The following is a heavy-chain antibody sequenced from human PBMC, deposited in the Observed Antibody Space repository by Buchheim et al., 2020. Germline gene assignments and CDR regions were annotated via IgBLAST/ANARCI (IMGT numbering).Heavy chain of an antibody. CDR1: GYTFTSYY. D-gene: IGHD2-15*01. CDR2: INPSGGST. J-gene: IGHJ6*02. V-gene: IGHV1-46*01. Sequence: QVQLVQSGAEVKKPGASVKVSCKASGYTFTSYYMHWVRQAPGQGLEWMGIINPSGGSTSYAQKFQGRVTMTRDTPTSTVDMELSSLRSEDTAVYYCARDGVVVVAAYYYYYGMDVWGQGTT. CDR3: ARDGVVVVAAYYYYYGMDV.